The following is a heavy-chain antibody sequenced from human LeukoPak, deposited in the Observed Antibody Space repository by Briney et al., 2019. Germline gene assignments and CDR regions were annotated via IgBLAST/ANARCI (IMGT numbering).Heavy chain of an antibody. D-gene: IGHD7-27*01. CDR1: GFTFSSYG. J-gene: IGHJ4*02. V-gene: IGHV4-39*07. CDR2: IYYSGST. CDR3: ASRKLGNDY. Sequence: GSLRLSCAASGFTFSSYGMHWIRQPPGKALEWIGTIYYSGSTYSNPSLKSRVTIPLDTSKNQFSLKLTSLTAADTAVYYCASRKLGNDYWGQGTLVTVSS.